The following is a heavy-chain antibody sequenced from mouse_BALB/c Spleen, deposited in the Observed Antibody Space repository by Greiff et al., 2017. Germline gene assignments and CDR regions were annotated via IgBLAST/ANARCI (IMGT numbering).Heavy chain of an antibody. D-gene: IGHD2-14*01. CDR3: ARYRYDDGEEGPFDY. CDR1: GFTFSSYT. CDR2: ISNGGGST. Sequence: EVHLVESGGGLVQPGGSLKLSCAASGFTFSSYTMSWVRQTPEKRLEWVAYISNGGGSTYYPDTVKGRFTISRDNAKNTLYLQMSSLKSEDTAMYYCARYRYDDGEEGPFDYWGQGTTLTVSS. V-gene: IGHV5-12-2*01. J-gene: IGHJ2*01.